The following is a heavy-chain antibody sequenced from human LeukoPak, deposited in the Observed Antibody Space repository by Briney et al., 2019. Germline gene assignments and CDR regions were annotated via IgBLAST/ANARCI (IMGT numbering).Heavy chain of an antibody. V-gene: IGHV1-18*01. J-gene: IGHJ6*03. CDR3: ARETAAGGVTDYYYYMDV. Sequence: ASVKVSCKASGYTFTSYGISWVRQAPGQGLEWMGWISAYNGNTNYAQKLQGRVTMTTDTSTSTAYMELRSLRSDDTAVYYCARETAAGGVTDYYYYMDVWGKGTTVTVSS. CDR1: GYTFTSYG. CDR2: ISAYNGNT. D-gene: IGHD6-13*01.